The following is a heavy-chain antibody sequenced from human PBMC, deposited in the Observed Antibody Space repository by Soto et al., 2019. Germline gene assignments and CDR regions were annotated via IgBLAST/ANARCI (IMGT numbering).Heavy chain of an antibody. CDR1: GGSFSGYY. CDR3: ARGRVTMVRGRSSNWFDP. Sequence: SETLSLTCAVYGGSFSGYYWSWIRQPPGKGLEWIGEINHSGSTNYNPSLKSRVTISVDTSKNQFSLKLSSVTAADTAVYYCARGRVTMVRGRSSNWFDPWGQGTLVTVSS. V-gene: IGHV4-34*01. D-gene: IGHD3-10*01. CDR2: INHSGST. J-gene: IGHJ5*02.